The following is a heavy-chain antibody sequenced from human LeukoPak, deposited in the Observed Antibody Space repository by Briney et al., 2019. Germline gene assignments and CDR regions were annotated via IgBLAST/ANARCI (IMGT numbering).Heavy chain of an antibody. CDR1: GLTFRSFW. CDR3: ARERDGRFFDY. V-gene: IGHV3-7*01. Sequence: GGSLRLSCAVPGLTFRSFWMSWVRQAPGKGLGWVANINQDGSEKYFVDSVKGRFTISRDNSKNSLHLQMNTLRAEDTALYYCARERDGRFFDYWGQGTLVTVSS. J-gene: IGHJ4*02. D-gene: IGHD5-24*01. CDR2: INQDGSEK.